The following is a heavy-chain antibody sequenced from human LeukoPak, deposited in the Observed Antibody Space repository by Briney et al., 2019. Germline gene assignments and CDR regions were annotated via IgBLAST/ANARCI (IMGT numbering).Heavy chain of an antibody. CDR3: AARGYSYGPTHFDY. Sequence: SETLSLTCTVSGASISSTNFYWGWIRQPPGKGLEWIGTIYYSGSTYFNPSLKSRVTISVDTSKSQFSLRLSSVTAADTAVYYCAARGYSYGPTHFDYWGQGTLVTVSS. V-gene: IGHV4-39*01. CDR2: IYYSGST. CDR1: GASISSTNFY. J-gene: IGHJ4*02. D-gene: IGHD5-18*01.